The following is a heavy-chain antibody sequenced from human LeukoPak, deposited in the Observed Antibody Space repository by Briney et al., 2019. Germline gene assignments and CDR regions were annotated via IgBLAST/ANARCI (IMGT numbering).Heavy chain of an antibody. CDR3: ARDQDYAFDY. D-gene: IGHD3-16*01. Sequence: GGSLRLSCAASGFTFSSYSMNWVRQAPGKGLEWVSYIGTSGSYIYYADSVKGRFTISRDNAKNSLYLQMSSLRVEDTAVYYCARDQDYAFDYWGQGTLVTVSS. V-gene: IGHV3-21*01. J-gene: IGHJ4*02. CDR1: GFTFSSYS. CDR2: IGTSGSYI.